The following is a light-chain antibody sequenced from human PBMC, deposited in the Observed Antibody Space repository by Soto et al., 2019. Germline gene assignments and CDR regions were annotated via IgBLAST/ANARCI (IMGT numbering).Light chain of an antibody. V-gene: IGLV2-8*01. CDR2: EVS. Sequence: QSALTQPPSASGSPGQSVTISCTGTSSDVGGYNYVSWYQHHPGKAPKLMIYEVSRRPSGVPDRFSGSKSGNTASLTVSGLQAEDEADYYCSSYAGREVVFGGGTKLTVL. CDR1: SSDVGGYNY. CDR3: SSYAGREVV. J-gene: IGLJ2*01.